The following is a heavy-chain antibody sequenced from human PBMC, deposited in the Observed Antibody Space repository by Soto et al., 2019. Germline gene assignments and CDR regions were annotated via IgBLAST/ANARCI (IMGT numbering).Heavy chain of an antibody. V-gene: IGHV3-21*01. CDR2: ISSSSTYT. CDR1: GLTFSTST. D-gene: IGHD6-19*01. Sequence: GGSLRLSCAASGLTFSTSTMNWVRQAPGQGLEWVSSISSSSTYTYYAASVKGRFTISRDNAKNSLYLQMNSLRAEDTAVYYCAAPYSTGHRLLGYWGQGTLVTVSS. CDR3: AAPYSTGHRLLGY. J-gene: IGHJ4*02.